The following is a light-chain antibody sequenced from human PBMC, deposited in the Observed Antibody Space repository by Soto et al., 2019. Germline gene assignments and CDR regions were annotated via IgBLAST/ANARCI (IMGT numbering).Light chain of an antibody. CDR1: SSDVGGYNY. CDR3: SSYTRTSTL. V-gene: IGLV2-14*01. J-gene: IGLJ2*01. CDR2: EVS. Sequence: QSALTQPASVSGSPGQSITISCTGTSSDVGGYNYVSWYQQHPGKAPKLMIYEVSNRPSGVSNRFSGSKSGNTAALTISGLQAEDEAYYYCSSYTRTSTLFGGGTKVTVL.